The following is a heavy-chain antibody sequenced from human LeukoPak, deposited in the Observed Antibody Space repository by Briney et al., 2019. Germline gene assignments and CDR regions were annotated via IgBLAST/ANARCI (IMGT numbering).Heavy chain of an antibody. Sequence: PSETLFLTCTVSGGSISSTDYYWGWVRQTPGKGLEWIGSISYRGYTYYNSSLKSRVTISLDTSKNQFSLTVTSVTAADTAVYYCARDVRSGSYLGVWGQGTLVTVSS. CDR1: GGSISSTDYY. J-gene: IGHJ4*02. CDR2: ISYRGYT. CDR3: ARDVRSGSYLGV. V-gene: IGHV4-39*07. D-gene: IGHD1-26*01.